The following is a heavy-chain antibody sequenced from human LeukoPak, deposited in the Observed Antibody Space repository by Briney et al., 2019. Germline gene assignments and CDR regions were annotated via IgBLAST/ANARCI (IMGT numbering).Heavy chain of an antibody. CDR3: ARRSSGYQDYDY. CDR2: ISSSGSTI. V-gene: IGHV3-11*04. J-gene: IGHJ4*02. D-gene: IGHD3-22*01. CDR1: GGSFSGYY. Sequence: LSLTCAVYGGSFSGYYWSWIRQAPGKGLEWVSYISSSGSTIYYADSVKGRFTISRDNAKNSLYLQMNSLRAEDTAVYYCARRSSGYQDYDYWGQGTLVTVSS.